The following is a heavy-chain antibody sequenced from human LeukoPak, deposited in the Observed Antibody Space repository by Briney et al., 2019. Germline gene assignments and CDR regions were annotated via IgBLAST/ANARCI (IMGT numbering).Heavy chain of an antibody. V-gene: IGHV3-11*01. D-gene: IGHD1-26*01. CDR2: ISTSGSSI. Sequence: GGPLRLFCAASGFTFSDYYMTWVRQAPGKGVEWISYISTSGSSIYYADSVKGRFTISRDNAKKSLYLQMNSLAAEDTVVYFCAREGGGSLDYWGQGILVSVSS. CDR1: GFTFSDYY. CDR3: AREGGGSLDY. J-gene: IGHJ4*02.